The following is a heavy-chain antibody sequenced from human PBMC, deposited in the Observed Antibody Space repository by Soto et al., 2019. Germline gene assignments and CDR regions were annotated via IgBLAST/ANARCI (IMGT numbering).Heavy chain of an antibody. D-gene: IGHD4-17*01. J-gene: IGHJ4*02. CDR3: SYGAHQYFDY. Sequence: GESLRLSCVVSGLTLSDIWMNWVRQAPGKGLEWVGRIKSKAAGGATDYAAPVKGRFSISRDDSTNTLFLHINSLRTEDTGVYYCSYGAHQYFDYWGQGA. CDR1: GLTLSDIW. CDR2: IKSKAAGGAT. V-gene: IGHV3-15*07.